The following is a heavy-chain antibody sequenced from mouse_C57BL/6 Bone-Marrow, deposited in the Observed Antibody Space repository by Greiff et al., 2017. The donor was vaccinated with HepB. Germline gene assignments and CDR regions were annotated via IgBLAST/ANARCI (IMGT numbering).Heavy chain of an antibody. J-gene: IGHJ2*01. Sequence: LQESGPELVKPGASVKISCKASGYAFSSSWMNWVKQRPGKGLEWIGRIYPGDGDTNYNGKFKGKATLTADKSSSTAYMQLSSLTSEDSAVYFCARGFTTVVATPYYFDYWGQGTTLTVSS. D-gene: IGHD1-1*01. CDR2: IYPGDGDT. V-gene: IGHV1-82*01. CDR3: ARGFTTVVATPYYFDY. CDR1: GYAFSSSW.